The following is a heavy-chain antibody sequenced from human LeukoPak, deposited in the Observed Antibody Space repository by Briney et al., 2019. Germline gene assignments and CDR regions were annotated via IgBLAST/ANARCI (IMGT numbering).Heavy chain of an antibody. D-gene: IGHD5-24*01. Sequence: GGSLRLSCAASGFTFSSYSMNWVRQAPGKGLEWVSSISSSSSYIYYADSVKGRFTISRDNAKNSPYLQMNSLRAEDTAVYYCARISRAGGYNLFDAFDIWGQGTMVTVSS. CDR3: ARISRAGGYNLFDAFDI. V-gene: IGHV3-21*01. J-gene: IGHJ3*02. CDR2: ISSSSSYI. CDR1: GFTFSSYS.